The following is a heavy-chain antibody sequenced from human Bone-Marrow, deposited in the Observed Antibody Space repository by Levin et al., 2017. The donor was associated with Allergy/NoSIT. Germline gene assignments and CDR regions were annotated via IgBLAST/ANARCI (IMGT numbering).Heavy chain of an antibody. Sequence: PSETLSLTCTVSGVSISSGSYYWGWIRQPAGKGLEWIGRIYTSGSTNYNPSLKSRVTISTDASKNQFSLELSSVTAADTAVYYCARTGYSYGSDDWGQGTLVTVSS. CDR3: ARTGYSYGSDD. CDR2: IYTSGST. V-gene: IGHV4-61*02. D-gene: IGHD5-18*01. J-gene: IGHJ4*02. CDR1: GVSISSGSYY.